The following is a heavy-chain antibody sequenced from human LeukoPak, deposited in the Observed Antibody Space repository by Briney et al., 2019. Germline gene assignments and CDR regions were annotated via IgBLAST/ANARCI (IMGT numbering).Heavy chain of an antibody. V-gene: IGHV4-34*01. J-gene: IGHJ4*02. CDR3: ARVIPTVTTWEPSRIDY. Sequence: SETLSLTCGVHGESLNDYYWTWIRQSPGKGLEWIGEITHNGSTTFNPSLKSRVTISVDTSKNQFSLKLSSVTAADTAVYYCARVIPTVTTWEPSRIDYWGQGTLVTVSS. CDR2: ITHNGST. D-gene: IGHD4-11*01. CDR1: GESLNDYY.